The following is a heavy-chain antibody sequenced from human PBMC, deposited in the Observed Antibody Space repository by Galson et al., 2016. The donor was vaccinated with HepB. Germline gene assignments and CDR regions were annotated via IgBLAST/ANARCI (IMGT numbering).Heavy chain of an antibody. CDR3: ARGPLRFPLYNTSSACFDF. CDR2: IFHSGGI. D-gene: IGHD6-6*01. CDR1: GGSFRDYY. Sequence: ETLSLTCAVSGGSFRDYYWAWIRQSPGKGLEWIGDIFHSGGINSNPSLKSRVTLSLDTSKMQFSLTLSGLTAADSAVYFCARGPLRFPLYNTSSACFDFWSQGTRVTVSS. J-gene: IGHJ4*02. V-gene: IGHV4-34*01.